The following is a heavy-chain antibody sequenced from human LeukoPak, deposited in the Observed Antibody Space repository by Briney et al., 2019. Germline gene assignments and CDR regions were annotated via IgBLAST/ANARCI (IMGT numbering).Heavy chain of an antibody. CDR2: IYHSGST. D-gene: IGHD3-9*01. CDR1: GGSISSSNW. J-gene: IGHJ4*02. V-gene: IGHV4-4*02. Sequence: PSETLSLTCAVSGGSISSSNWWSWVRQPPGKGLEWIGEIYHSGSTNYNPSLKSRVTISVDKSKNQFSLKLSSVTAADTAVYYCARHSDYDILTGPNDYWGQGTLVTVSS. CDR3: ARHSDYDILTGPNDY.